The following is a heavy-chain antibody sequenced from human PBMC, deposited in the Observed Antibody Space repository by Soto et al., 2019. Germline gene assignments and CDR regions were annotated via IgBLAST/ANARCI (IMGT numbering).Heavy chain of an antibody. J-gene: IGHJ5*02. V-gene: IGHV4-59*01. CDR1: GGSISSYY. Sequence: SETLSLTCTVSGGSISSYYWSWIRQPPGKGLEWIGYIYYSGSTNYNPSLKSRVTISVDTSKNQFSLKLSSVTAADTAVYYCARQRRTIFGVGGVNWFDPWGQGTLVTVSS. CDR2: IYYSGST. D-gene: IGHD3-3*01. CDR3: ARQRRTIFGVGGVNWFDP.